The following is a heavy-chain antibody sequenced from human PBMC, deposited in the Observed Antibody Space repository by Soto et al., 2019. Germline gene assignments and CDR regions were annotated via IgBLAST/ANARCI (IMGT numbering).Heavy chain of an antibody. CDR1: ADSVSSNSAA. D-gene: IGHD3-10*01. CDR2: TYYRSKWYN. V-gene: IGHV6-1*01. Sequence: SQTLSLTCAISADSVSSNSAAWNWIRQSPSRGLEWLGRTYYRSKWYNDYAVSVKSRITINPDTSKIQFSLQLNSVTPEDTAVYYCAAFRIAMVRGVIRFGMDVWGQGTTVTVSS. J-gene: IGHJ6*02. CDR3: AAFRIAMVRGVIRFGMDV.